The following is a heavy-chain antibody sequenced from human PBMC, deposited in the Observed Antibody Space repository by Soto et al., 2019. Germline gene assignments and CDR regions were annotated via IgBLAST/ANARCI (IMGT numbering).Heavy chain of an antibody. J-gene: IGHJ5*02. V-gene: IGHV4-39*01. CDR3: ARQCRGVTCHWFVP. Sequence: SETLSLTCTVSSGSISRTIYSWDRIRQPPGKGLEWIGSIFYSGSTYYNPSLKSRVTISVDTSKNQFSLTLTSVTAADTAAYYCARQCRGVTCHWFVPWRQGTLVTVS. CDR1: SGSISRTIYS. CDR2: IFYSGST. D-gene: IGHD2-15*01.